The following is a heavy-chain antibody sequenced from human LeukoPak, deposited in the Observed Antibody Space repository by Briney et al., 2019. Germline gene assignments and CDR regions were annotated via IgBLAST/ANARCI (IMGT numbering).Heavy chain of an antibody. CDR3: ARDLYYYGSGSFGKYHYYGMDV. CDR1: GFTFSSYA. J-gene: IGHJ6*02. CDR2: ISYDGSNK. D-gene: IGHD3-10*01. V-gene: IGHV3-30-3*01. Sequence: PGGSLRLSCAASGFTFSSYAMHWVRQAPGKGLEWVAVISYDGSNKYYADSVKGRFTISRDNSKNTLYLQMNSLRAEDTAVYYCARDLYYYGSGSFGKYHYYGMDVWGQGTTVTVSS.